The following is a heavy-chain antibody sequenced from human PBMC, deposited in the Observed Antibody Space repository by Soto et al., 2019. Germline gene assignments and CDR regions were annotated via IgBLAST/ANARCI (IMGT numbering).Heavy chain of an antibody. CDR1: GFSFSSSA. Sequence: VQLWDSGGGLVQPGGSLRLSCAASGFSFSSSAMSWVRQAPGKRLEWVSTFRESGGTTHYADPVKGRFTISRDTSTNILFLQMNSLRAEDTAIYYCTKDSHWASISPTHDYWGQGTLVTVSS. D-gene: IGHD6-6*01. V-gene: IGHV3-23*01. CDR2: FRESGGTT. J-gene: IGHJ4*02. CDR3: TKDSHWASISPTHDY.